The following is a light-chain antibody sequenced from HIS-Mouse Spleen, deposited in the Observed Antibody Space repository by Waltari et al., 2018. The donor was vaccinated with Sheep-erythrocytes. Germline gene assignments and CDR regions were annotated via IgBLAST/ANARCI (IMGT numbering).Light chain of an antibody. CDR1: QSVSSY. V-gene: IGKV3-11*01. CDR3: QQRSNWYT. Sequence: EIVLTQSPATLSLSPGERATLSCSASQSVSSYLAWYQQKPGQAPRRRIYESSNRATGIPARFSGRGSGTDFTLTISSLEPEDFAVYYCQQRSNWYTFGQGTKLEIK. CDR2: ESS. J-gene: IGKJ2*01.